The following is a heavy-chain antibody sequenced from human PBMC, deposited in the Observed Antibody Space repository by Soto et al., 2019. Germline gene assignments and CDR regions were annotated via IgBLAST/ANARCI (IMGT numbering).Heavy chain of an antibody. Sequence: SETLSLTCTVSGRSMMNYYWSWIRQPPGKGMEWIGYIYYSGSTNYNPSLKSRVTISVDTSKKQFSLKLNSVTTVDTAVYYCARASGSNVVARIVDLWGRGTLVTVSS. J-gene: IGHJ4*02. CDR2: IYYSGST. D-gene: IGHD2-2*01. V-gene: IGHV4-59*01. CDR1: GRSMMNYY. CDR3: ARASGSNVVARIVDL.